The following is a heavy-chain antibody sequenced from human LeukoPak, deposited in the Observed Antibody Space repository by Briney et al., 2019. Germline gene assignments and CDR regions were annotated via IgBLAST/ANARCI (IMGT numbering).Heavy chain of an antibody. D-gene: IGHD3-9*01. CDR3: AKWGDYGILTGYYDSDY. CDR2: VSGRDDST. CDR1: GFTFSNYA. J-gene: IGHJ4*02. V-gene: IGHV3-23*01. Sequence: GGSLRLSCAASGFTFSNYAMSWVRQAPGKGLEWVSAVSGRDDSTYYADSVKGRFTISRDTSKNTLYLQMNSLRAEDTAVYYCAKWGDYGILTGYYDSDYWGQGTLVTVSS.